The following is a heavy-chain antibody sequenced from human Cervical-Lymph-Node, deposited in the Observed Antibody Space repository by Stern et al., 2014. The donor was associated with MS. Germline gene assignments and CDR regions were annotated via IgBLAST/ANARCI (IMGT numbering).Heavy chain of an antibody. CDR2: IFPGGSDI. Sequence: EVQLVESGPEVKRPGESLKIPCQASGYTFTSYWIGWVRQMPGKGLEWIAIIFPGGSDIRYSPSFQGQVTISADKSSSTAYLQWNNLKASDTAIYYCARQRYFDYWGQGTLVTVSS. CDR3: ARQRYFDY. CDR1: GYTFTSYW. V-gene: IGHV5-51*01. J-gene: IGHJ4*02.